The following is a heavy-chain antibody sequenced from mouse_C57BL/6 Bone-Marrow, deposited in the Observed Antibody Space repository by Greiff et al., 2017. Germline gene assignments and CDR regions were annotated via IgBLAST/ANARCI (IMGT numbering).Heavy chain of an antibody. V-gene: IGHV2-5*01. D-gene: IGHD1-1*01. Sequence: VQLQQSGPGLVQPSQSLSITCTVSGFSLTSYGVHWVRQSPGKGLEWLGVIWRGGSTDYNAAFMSRLSITKDNSKSQVFFKMNSLQADDTAIYYCAKKGLITTVGDFDVWGTGTTVTVSS. CDR3: AKKGLITTVGDFDV. CDR1: GFSLTSYG. J-gene: IGHJ1*03. CDR2: IWRGGST.